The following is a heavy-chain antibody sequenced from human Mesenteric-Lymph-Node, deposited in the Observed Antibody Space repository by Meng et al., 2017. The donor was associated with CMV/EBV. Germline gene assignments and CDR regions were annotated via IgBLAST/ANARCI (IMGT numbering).Heavy chain of an antibody. Sequence: FTFSTSNMNWVRQAPGKGLEWVSSISSSSGHTYYADSMKGRFTISRDNARNSLYLQMNSLRAEDTAVYYCAREGYDILTGYYCAFDYWGQGTLVTVSS. CDR2: ISSSSGHT. V-gene: IGHV3-21*01. J-gene: IGHJ4*02. D-gene: IGHD3-9*01. CDR1: FTFSTSN. CDR3: AREGYDILTGYYCAFDY.